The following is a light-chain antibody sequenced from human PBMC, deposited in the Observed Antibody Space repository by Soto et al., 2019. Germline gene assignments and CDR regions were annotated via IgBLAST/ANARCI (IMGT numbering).Light chain of an antibody. J-gene: IGKJ1*01. CDR1: QSVSSSY. CDR3: QQYDSSPRT. V-gene: IGKV3-20*01. CDR2: RTS. Sequence: EIVLTQSPGTLSLSPGERATLSCRASQSVSSSYLAWYQQKPGQAPRLLIYRTSNRATGIPDRFSGCGSGTDFTLTISRLEPEDFAVYWCQQYDSSPRTFGLGTKVDIK.